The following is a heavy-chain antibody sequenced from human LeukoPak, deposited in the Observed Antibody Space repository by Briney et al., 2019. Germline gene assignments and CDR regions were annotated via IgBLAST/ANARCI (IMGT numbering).Heavy chain of an antibody. Sequence: SETLSLTCTVCGGSISIYFWSWIRQPPGKGREGRGYVYYSGSTNYNPSLQSRVTISVDTSKTHFSLKLPSVTAADTAVYYCARSALDTSGSYYNPQPFDYWGQGTLVTVSS. D-gene: IGHD3-10*01. CDR2: VYYSGST. CDR1: GGSISIYF. V-gene: IGHV4-59*01. J-gene: IGHJ4*02. CDR3: ARSALDTSGSYYNPQPFDY.